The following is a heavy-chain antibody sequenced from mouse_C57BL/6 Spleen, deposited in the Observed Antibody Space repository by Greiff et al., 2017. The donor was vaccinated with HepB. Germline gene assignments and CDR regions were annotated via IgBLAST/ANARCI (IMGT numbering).Heavy chain of an antibody. CDR1: GYTFTSYW. CDR2: IYPSDSET. CDR3: ARSLDYYGSTFDV. J-gene: IGHJ1*03. Sequence: QVQLKQPGAELVRPGSSVKLSCKASGYTFTSYWMDWVKQRPGQGLEWIGNIYPSDSETHYNQKFKDKATLTVDKSSSTAYMQLSSLTSEDSAVYYCARSLDYYGSTFDVWGTGTTVTVSS. V-gene: IGHV1-61*01. D-gene: IGHD1-1*01.